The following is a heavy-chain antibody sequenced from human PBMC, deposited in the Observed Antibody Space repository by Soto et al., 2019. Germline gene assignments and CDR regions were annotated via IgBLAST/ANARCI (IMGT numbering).Heavy chain of an antibody. V-gene: IGHV4-61*01. J-gene: IGHJ5*02. CDR2: TYYSGST. CDR3: ARTYCSGGSCYPGGNWFDP. Sequence: ASETLSLTCTVSGGSVSSGSYYWSWIRQPPGKGLEWIGYTYYSGSTNYNPSLKSRVTMSVDTSKNQFSLKLNSVTAADTAVYYCARTYCSGGSCYPGGNWFDPWGQGTLVTVSS. CDR1: GGSVSSGSYY. D-gene: IGHD2-15*01.